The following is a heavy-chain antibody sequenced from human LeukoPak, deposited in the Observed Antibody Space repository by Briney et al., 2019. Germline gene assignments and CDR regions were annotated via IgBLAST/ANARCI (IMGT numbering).Heavy chain of an antibody. Sequence: QSGRSLRLSCAASGFTFSRYWMSWVRQAPGKGLEWVANIKQDGSEKYYVDSVKGRFTISRDNAKNSLYLQMNSLRAEDTGVYYCARVPAGVIGMKDAFDIWGQGTMVTVSS. CDR1: GFTFSRYW. D-gene: IGHD3-16*02. V-gene: IGHV3-7*01. J-gene: IGHJ3*02. CDR2: IKQDGSEK. CDR3: ARVPAGVIGMKDAFDI.